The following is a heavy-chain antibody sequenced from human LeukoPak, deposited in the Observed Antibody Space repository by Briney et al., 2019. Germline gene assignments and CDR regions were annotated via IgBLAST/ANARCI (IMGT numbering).Heavy chain of an antibody. J-gene: IGHJ5*02. CDR2: IIPIFGTA. V-gene: IGHV1-69*13. Sequence: SVKVSCKASGGTFSSYAISWVRQAPGQGLEWMGGIIPIFGTANYAQKFQGRVTITADESTSTAYMELSSLRSEDTAVYYCARDLIVGELPNHNWFDPWGQGTLVTVSS. CDR1: GGTFSSYA. CDR3: ARDLIVGELPNHNWFDP. D-gene: IGHD1-26*01.